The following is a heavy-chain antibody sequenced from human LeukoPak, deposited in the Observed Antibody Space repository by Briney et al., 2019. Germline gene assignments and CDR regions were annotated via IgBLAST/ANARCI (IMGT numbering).Heavy chain of an antibody. Sequence: SGGSLRLSCAASGFTFSSYGMHWVRQAPGKGLGWVAVIWYDGSNKYYADSVKGQFTISRDNSKNTLYLQMNSLRAEDTAVYYCARDSNYYDSSGNDYYYGMDVWGQGTTVTVSS. D-gene: IGHD3-22*01. J-gene: IGHJ6*02. V-gene: IGHV3-33*01. CDR2: IWYDGSNK. CDR1: GFTFSSYG. CDR3: ARDSNYYDSSGNDYYYGMDV.